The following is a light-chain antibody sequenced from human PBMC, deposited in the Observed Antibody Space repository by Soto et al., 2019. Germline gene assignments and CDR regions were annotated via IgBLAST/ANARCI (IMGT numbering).Light chain of an antibody. CDR2: LGS. CDR1: QSLLHTNGYNY. V-gene: IGKV2-28*01. CDR3: MQGLQTPYT. J-gene: IGKJ2*01. Sequence: DIVMSQSPLSLPVTPGEPASISCRSSQSLLHTNGYNYVDWYLQKPGQSPKLLIYLGSNRASGVTDRFSCSVSGTDFTLKISRVEAEDVWVYYCMQGLQTPYTFGQWTKLEIK.